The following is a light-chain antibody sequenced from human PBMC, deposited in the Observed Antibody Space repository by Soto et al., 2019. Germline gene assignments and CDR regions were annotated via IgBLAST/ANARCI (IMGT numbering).Light chain of an antibody. CDR2: GAS. Sequence: EILLTQSPCTLSLSPGERATLSCRASQSVSSSFLSWYQQKRGQAPRLLMLGASCRAAVIPDRFSGSGSGTDFTLTSSILEPEYFAVYYCQHYGDSPLFGPGTKVDIK. J-gene: IGKJ3*01. CDR1: QSVSSSF. CDR3: QHYGDSPL. V-gene: IGKV3-20*01.